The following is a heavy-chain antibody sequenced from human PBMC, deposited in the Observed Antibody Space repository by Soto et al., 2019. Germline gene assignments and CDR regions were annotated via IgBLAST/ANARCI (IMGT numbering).Heavy chain of an antibody. CDR3: AHIPNYYQYEWFDP. V-gene: IGHV2-5*02. CDR1: GFSLTTRGVG. Sequence: QITLKESGPTLVKPTQTLTLTCTFSGFSLTTRGVGVGWIRQPPGKALECLAVIYWDDDKRYSPSLQSRLSITKDTSKKQVVLTMTNVDPVDTATYYCAHIPNYYQYEWFDPWGQGNLVSVSS. J-gene: IGHJ5*02. D-gene: IGHD3-16*01. CDR2: IYWDDDK.